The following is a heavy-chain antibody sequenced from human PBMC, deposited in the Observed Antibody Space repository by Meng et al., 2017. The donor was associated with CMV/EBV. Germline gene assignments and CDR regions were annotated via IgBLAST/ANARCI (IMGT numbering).Heavy chain of an antibody. CDR1: GSTFSTYW. J-gene: IGHJ6*02. Sequence: GGSLRPSCVASGSTFSTYWMTWARQAPGKRLEWVANIEVDGSDKYDVDSVKGRFTISRDNAKNSVYLQMTSLRAGDTAVYYCARDTLSTVATVPHYGMDVWGQGTTVTVSS. D-gene: IGHD4-11*01. CDR3: ARDTLSTVATVPHYGMDV. CDR2: IEVDGSDK. V-gene: IGHV3-7*01.